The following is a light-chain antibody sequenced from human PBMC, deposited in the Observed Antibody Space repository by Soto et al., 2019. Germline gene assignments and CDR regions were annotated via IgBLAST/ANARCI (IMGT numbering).Light chain of an antibody. Sequence: QSVLTQPPSVSGAPGQRVTISCTGSSSNIGAGYDVHWYQQLPGTAPKLLIAGNSNRPSGVPDRFSGSKSGTSASLAITGLQAEDGADYYCQSYDSSLSGSNVVFGGGTKLTVL. CDR1: SSNIGAGYD. CDR3: QSYDSSLSGSNVV. V-gene: IGLV1-40*01. CDR2: GNS. J-gene: IGLJ2*01.